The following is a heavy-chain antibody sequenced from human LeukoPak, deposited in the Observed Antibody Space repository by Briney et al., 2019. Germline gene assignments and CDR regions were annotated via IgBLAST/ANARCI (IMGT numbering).Heavy chain of an antibody. CDR2: IIPILGIA. D-gene: IGHD1-7*01. CDR3: AKVSPRAGTTHFDY. Sequence: GASVKVSCKASGGTFSSYAISWVRQAPEQGLEWMGRIIPILGIANYAQKFQGRVTITTDKSTSTAYMELSSLRSEDTAVYYCAKVSPRAGTTHFDYWGQGTLVTVSS. J-gene: IGHJ4*02. CDR1: GGTFSSYA. V-gene: IGHV1-69*04.